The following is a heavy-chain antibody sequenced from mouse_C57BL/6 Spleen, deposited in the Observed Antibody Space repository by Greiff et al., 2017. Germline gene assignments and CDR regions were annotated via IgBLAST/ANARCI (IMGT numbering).Heavy chain of an antibody. CDR1: GYSITSGYY. CDR2: ISYDGSN. V-gene: IGHV3-6*01. J-gene: IGHJ2*01. D-gene: IGHD1-1*01. CDR3: AKGSSYGYFDY. Sequence: EVQLVESGPGLVKPSQSLSLTCSVTGYSITSGYYWNWIRQFPGNKLEWMGYISYDGSNNYNPSLKNRISITRDTSKNQFFLKLNSVTTEDTATYYCAKGSSYGYFDYWGQGTTLTVSS.